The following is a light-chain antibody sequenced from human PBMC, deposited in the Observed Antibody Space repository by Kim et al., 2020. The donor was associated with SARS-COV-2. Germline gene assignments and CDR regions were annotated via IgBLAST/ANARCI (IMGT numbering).Light chain of an antibody. V-gene: IGKV1D-16*01. CDR2: GAS. Sequence: DVQMTQSPSSLSASVGDRVTITCRASQAISRWLDWYQQKPEKAPKRLIYGASSLHSGVPSRFSGSGSGTDFILTISSLQPEDFATYYCQQYNAYPVTFGGRTKVDIK. CDR3: QQYNAYPVT. J-gene: IGKJ4*01. CDR1: QAISRW.